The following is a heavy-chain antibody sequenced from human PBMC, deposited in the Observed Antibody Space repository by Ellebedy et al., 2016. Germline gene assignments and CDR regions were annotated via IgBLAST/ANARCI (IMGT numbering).Heavy chain of an antibody. D-gene: IGHD3-9*01. J-gene: IGHJ6*02. CDR1: GFTFSNAW. V-gene: IGHV3-15*01. CDR2: IKSKTDGGTT. CDR3: TTAAYYDILTGDIYYYYGMDV. Sequence: GGSLRLXXAASGFTFSNAWMSWVRQAPGKGLEWVGRIKSKTDGGTTDYAAPVKGRFTISRDDSKNTLYLQMNSLKTEDTAVYYCTTAAYYDILTGDIYYYYGMDVWGQGTTVTVSS.